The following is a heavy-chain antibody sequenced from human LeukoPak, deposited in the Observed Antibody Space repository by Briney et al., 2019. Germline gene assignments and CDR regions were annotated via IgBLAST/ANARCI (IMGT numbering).Heavy chain of an antibody. CDR3: AKATSWYYFDS. D-gene: IGHD2-8*02. Sequence: GRSLRLSCAASGFTFSSYGMHWVRQAPGKGLEWVAVISYDGSNKYYADSVKGRFTISRDNSKNTLYLQMNSLRAEDTAVYYCAKATSWYYFDSWGQGTLVTVSS. CDR2: ISYDGSNK. CDR1: GFTFSSYG. J-gene: IGHJ4*02. V-gene: IGHV3-30*18.